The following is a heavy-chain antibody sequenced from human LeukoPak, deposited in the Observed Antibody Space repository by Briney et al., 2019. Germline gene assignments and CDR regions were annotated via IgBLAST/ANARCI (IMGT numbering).Heavy chain of an antibody. CDR3: ARVASGYRYYFDY. J-gene: IGHJ4*02. V-gene: IGHV4-4*07. Sequence: PSETLSLTCTVSSGSISNYYWSWIRQPAGKGLEWIGRIYTSGSTNYNPSLKSRVTMSVDTSKNQFSLKLSSVTAADTAVYYCARVASGYRYYFDYWGQGTLVTVSS. CDR2: IYTSGST. D-gene: IGHD5-18*01. CDR1: SGSISNYY.